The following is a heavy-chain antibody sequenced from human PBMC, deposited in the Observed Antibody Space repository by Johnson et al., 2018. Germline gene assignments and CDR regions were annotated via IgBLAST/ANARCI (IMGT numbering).Heavy chain of an antibody. CDR1: GGTFKSYA. D-gene: IGHD3-3*01. Sequence: VQLLETGAEVKKXGSSVKVXCKASGGTFKSYAITWLRQAPGQGFEWMGGIIPKFDTANYGQKCPGRATITADETTNTAYMELGSLRSEDTAVYYWAAPISAGAEYFQHWGQGTLVTVSS. CDR3: AAPISAGAEYFQH. CDR2: IIPKFDTA. J-gene: IGHJ1*01. V-gene: IGHV1-69*01.